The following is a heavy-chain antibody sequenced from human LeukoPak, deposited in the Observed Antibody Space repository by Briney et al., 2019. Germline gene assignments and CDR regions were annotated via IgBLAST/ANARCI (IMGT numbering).Heavy chain of an antibody. V-gene: IGHV1-8*01. Sequence: GASVKVSCKASGYSFTNCDINWVRQATGQGLEWMGWMSPNSGNKGYAQKFQGRVTMTMNTSITTAYMELSSLRSEDTAVYYCARGPQWRGDYYYMDVWGRGTTVTVSS. CDR2: MSPNSGNK. J-gene: IGHJ6*03. CDR1: GYSFTNCD. D-gene: IGHD6-19*01. CDR3: ARGPQWRGDYYYMDV.